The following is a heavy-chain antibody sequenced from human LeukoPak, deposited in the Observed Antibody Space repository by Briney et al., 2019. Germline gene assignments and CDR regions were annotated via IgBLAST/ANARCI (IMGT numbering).Heavy chain of an antibody. CDR2: VNLQGST. D-gene: IGHD3-10*01. CDR3: ARGAEMVRGVISI. Sequence: PSRTLSLTCGASGGSIRKTNWWTWVRQPPGTGLECIGEVNLQGSTNYNPSLTSPVAISVDKSEDHISVKLSSATAAATAVYYCARGAEMVRGVISIWRQGTLVTVSS. V-gene: IGHV4-4*02. CDR1: GGSIRKTNW. J-gene: IGHJ4*02.